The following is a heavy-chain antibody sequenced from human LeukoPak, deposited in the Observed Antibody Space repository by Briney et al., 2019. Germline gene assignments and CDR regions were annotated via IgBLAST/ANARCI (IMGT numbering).Heavy chain of an antibody. V-gene: IGHV3-64*02. J-gene: IGHJ4*02. CDR1: GFNINAYD. CDR3: ASLSGGYFDC. D-gene: IGHD3-16*01. CDR2: ISTNGANT. Sequence: GGSLRLSCAASGFNINAYDMHWVRQAPGKGLEYVSAISTNGANTYYADSVKGRFTVSRDDSKNTLYLQMGSLRPEDMAVYYCASLSGGYFDCWGQGTLVTVSS.